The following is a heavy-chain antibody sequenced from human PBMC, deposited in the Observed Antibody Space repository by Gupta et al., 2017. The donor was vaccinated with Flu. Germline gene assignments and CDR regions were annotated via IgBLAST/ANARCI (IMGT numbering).Heavy chain of an antibody. D-gene: IGHD3-22*01. V-gene: IGHV3-30*18. Sequence: RQAPGKGLEWVAVISYDGSNKYYADSVKGRFTISRDNSKNTLYLQMNSLRAEDTAVYYCAKDMGYYYDSSGYGDYYYGMDVWGQGTTVTVSS. CDR2: ISYDGSNK. CDR3: AKDMGYYYDSSGYGDYYYGMDV. J-gene: IGHJ6*02.